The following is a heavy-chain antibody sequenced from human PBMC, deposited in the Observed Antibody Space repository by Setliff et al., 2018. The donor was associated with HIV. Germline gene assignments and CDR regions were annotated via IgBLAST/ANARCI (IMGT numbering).Heavy chain of an antibody. Sequence: GASVKVSCAASGFTFSSYWMHWVRQVPGKGLVWVSSINSDGSRTTYADSVKGRFTISRDNAKNILYVQMNSVRAEDTAVYYCARPMEIGRHPVAGQRDAFDIWGQGTMVTVSS. CDR2: INSDGSRT. J-gene: IGHJ3*02. CDR3: ARPMEIGRHPVAGQRDAFDI. CDR1: GFTFSSYW. D-gene: IGHD6-19*01. V-gene: IGHV3-74*03.